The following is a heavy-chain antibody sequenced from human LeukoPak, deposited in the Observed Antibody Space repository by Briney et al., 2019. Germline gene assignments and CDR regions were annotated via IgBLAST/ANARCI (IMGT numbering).Heavy chain of an antibody. Sequence: TAGSLRLSCAASGFTVSSNHMTWVRQAPGKGLEWVSVLQSGGNTYYADSVKGRFTISRDNSKNTLYLQMNSLRAEDTAVYYCARNTGYSDYWGQGTLVTVSS. CDR1: GFTVSSNH. CDR3: ARNTGYSDY. V-gene: IGHV3-53*01. CDR2: LQSGGNT. J-gene: IGHJ4*02. D-gene: IGHD6-13*01.